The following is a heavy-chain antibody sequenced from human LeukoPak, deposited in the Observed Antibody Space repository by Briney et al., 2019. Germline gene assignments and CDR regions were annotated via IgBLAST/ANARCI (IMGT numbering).Heavy chain of an antibody. CDR2: ISGSGDNT. J-gene: IGHJ6*01. D-gene: IGHD2/OR15-2a*01. Sequence: GGSLRLSCGASGFTFSGFAMSWVRRTPGKGLEWVSGISGSGDNTLYAASVKGRFTISRDNSKNTLYLEMNSLRAEDTAIYYCAKMKGHPLQKYYMDVWGQGTTVTVSS. CDR1: GFTFSGFA. V-gene: IGHV3-23*01. CDR3: AKMKGHPLQKYYMDV.